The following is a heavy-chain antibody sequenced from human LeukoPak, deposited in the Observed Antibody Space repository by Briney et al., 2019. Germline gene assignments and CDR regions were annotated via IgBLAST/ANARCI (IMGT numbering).Heavy chain of an antibody. J-gene: IGHJ4*02. V-gene: IGHV4-34*01. CDR1: GGSFSGYY. D-gene: IGHD3-10*01. CDR2: INHSGST. CDR3: ARHWGYYGSGSYYFDY. Sequence: SETLSLTCAVYGGSFSGYYWSWIRQPPGKGLEWIGEINHSGSTNYNPPLKSRVTISVDTSKNQFSLKLSSVTAADTAVYYCARHWGYYGSGSYYFDYWGQGTLVTVSS.